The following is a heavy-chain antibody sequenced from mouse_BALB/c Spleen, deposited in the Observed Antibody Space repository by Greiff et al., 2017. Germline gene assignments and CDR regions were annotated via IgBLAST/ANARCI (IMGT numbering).Heavy chain of an antibody. D-gene: IGHD2-2*01. CDR2: INSNGGST. CDR3: ARVVAYYFDY. J-gene: IGHJ2*01. Sequence: EVHLVESGGGLVQPGGSLKLSCAASGFTFSSYGMSWVRQTPDKRLELVATINSNGGSTYYPDSVKGRFTISRDNAKNTLYLQMSSLKSEDTAMYYCARVVAYYFDYWGQGTTLTVSS. V-gene: IGHV5-6-3*01. CDR1: GFTFSSYG.